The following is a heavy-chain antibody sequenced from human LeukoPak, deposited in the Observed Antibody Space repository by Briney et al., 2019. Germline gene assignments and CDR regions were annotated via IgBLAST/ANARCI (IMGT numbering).Heavy chain of an antibody. CDR1: GFTFNHYG. CDR2: IAADGKDI. Sequence: PGGSLRLSCAASGFTFNHYGIHWVRQAPGKGLEWLTVIAADGKDIKYADSVKGRFTISRDNSKSALYLQMNSLRVEDTAVYYCAKDQQAVSAAYYFDSWGQGTLVTASS. V-gene: IGHV3-30*18. J-gene: IGHJ4*02. CDR3: AKDQQAVSAAYYFDS. D-gene: IGHD2-2*01.